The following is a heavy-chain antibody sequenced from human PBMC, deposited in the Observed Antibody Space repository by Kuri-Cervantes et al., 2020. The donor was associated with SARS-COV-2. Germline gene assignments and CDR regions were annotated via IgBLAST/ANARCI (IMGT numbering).Heavy chain of an antibody. CDR1: GFTFSGSA. D-gene: IGHD1-26*01. CDR3: ARSSGSYYDWFDP. Sequence: GGSLRLSCAASGFTFSGSAMHWVRQASGKGLVWVSRINPDGSYTNNADSVKGRFTLSRDNAKNMLFLQMNSLRAEDTAVYYCARSSGSYYDWFDPWGQGTLVTVSS. J-gene: IGHJ5*02. V-gene: IGHV3-74*01. CDR2: INPDGSYT.